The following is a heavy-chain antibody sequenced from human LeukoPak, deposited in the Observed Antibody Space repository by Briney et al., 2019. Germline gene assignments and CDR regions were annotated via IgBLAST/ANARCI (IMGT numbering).Heavy chain of an antibody. D-gene: IGHD4-11*01. CDR3: AKQDYSNYGFDY. J-gene: IGHJ4*02. CDR1: GGSFSGYY. CDR2: INHSGST. V-gene: IGHV4-34*01. Sequence: SETLSLTCAVYGGSFSGYYWSWIRQPPGKGLEWIGEINHSGSTKYNPSLKSRVTISVDTSKNQFSLKPSSVTAADTAVYYCAKQDYSNYGFDYWGQGTLVTVSS.